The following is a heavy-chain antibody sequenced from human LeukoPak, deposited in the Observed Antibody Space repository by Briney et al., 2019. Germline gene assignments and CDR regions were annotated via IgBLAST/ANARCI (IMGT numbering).Heavy chain of an antibody. V-gene: IGHV3-74*01. CDR3: ARDRITMIVGEPDYYGMDV. Sequence: PGRSLRLSCAASGFTFSSYWMHWVRQAPRKGLVWVSRINSDGSSTSYADSVKGRFTISRDNAKNTLYLQMNSLRAEDTAVYYCARDRITMIVGEPDYYGMDVWGQGTTATVSS. D-gene: IGHD3-22*01. CDR1: GFTFSSYW. J-gene: IGHJ6*02. CDR2: INSDGSST.